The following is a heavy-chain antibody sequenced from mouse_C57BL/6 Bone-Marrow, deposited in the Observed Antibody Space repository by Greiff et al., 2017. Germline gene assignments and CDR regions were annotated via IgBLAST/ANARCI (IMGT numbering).Heavy chain of an antibody. CDR1: GFSLSTSNMG. CDR2: NWWNDDK. Sequence: QVQLKESGPGILQPSQTLSLTCSFSGFSLSTSNMGIGWIRQPSGKGLEWLAHNWWNDDKYYNPSLKSRLTISKDTSNNQVFLKITSVDTADTATYYCAQIARGYYYGSSRYWYFDVWGTGTTVTVSS. V-gene: IGHV8-5*01. D-gene: IGHD1-1*01. CDR3: AQIARGYYYGSSRYWYFDV. J-gene: IGHJ1*03.